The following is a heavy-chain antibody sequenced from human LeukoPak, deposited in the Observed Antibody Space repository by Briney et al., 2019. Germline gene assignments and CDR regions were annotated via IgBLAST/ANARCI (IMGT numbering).Heavy chain of an antibody. V-gene: IGHV3-48*01. D-gene: IGHD3-10*01. CDR1: GFTFSSYS. J-gene: IGHJ4*02. CDR3: ARDRESGDY. Sequence: GGSLRVSCAASGFTFSSYSMNWVRQAPGKGLEWGSYISSGSSTIYYADSVKGRFTISRDNAKNSLYLQMNSLRAEDTAVYYCARDRESGDYWGQGTLVTVSS. CDR2: ISSGSSTI.